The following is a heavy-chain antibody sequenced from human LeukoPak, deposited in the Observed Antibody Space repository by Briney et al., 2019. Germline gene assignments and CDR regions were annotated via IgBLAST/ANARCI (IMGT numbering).Heavy chain of an antibody. CDR2: INHSGST. J-gene: IGHJ4*02. CDR1: GGSFSGYY. V-gene: IGHV4-34*01. Sequence: SETLSLTCAVYGGSFSGYYWSWIRQPPGKGLEWIGEINHSGSTNYNPSLKSRVTISVDTSKNQFSLKLSSVTAADTAVYYCARDNDILTGSLDYWGQGTPVTVSS. CDR3: ARDNDILTGSLDY. D-gene: IGHD3-9*01.